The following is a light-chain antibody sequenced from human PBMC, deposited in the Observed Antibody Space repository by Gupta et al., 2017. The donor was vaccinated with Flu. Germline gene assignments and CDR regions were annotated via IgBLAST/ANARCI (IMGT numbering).Light chain of an antibody. CDR3: QQYYSTPYS. V-gene: IGKV4-1*01. Sequence: DIVLTQFPDSLPVSLGEGATTNCKSSQSVLYSSNNKNYLAWYQQKPGQPPKLLIYWASTRESGVPDRFSGSGSGTDFTLTISSLQAGDVAVYYCQQYYSTPYSFGQGTNLEIK. J-gene: IGKJ2*03. CDR2: WAS. CDR1: QSVLYSSNNKNY.